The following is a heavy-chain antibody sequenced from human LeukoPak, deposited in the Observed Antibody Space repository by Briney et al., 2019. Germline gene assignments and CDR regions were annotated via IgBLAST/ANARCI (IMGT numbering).Heavy chain of an antibody. D-gene: IGHD4-11*01. Sequence: PGGSLRLSCAASGFTFDDYGMSWVRQAPGKGLEWVSGINWNGGSTGYADSVKGRFTISRDNAKNSLYLQMNRLRAEDTALYYCASTVTINYDYYYYYMDVWGKGTTVTVSS. CDR2: INWNGGST. CDR1: GFTFDDYG. J-gene: IGHJ6*03. V-gene: IGHV3-20*04. CDR3: ASTVTINYDYYYYYMDV.